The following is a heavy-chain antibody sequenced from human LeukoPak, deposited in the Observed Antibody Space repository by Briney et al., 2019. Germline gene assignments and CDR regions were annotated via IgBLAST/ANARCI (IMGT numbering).Heavy chain of an antibody. Sequence: GGSLRLSCAASGFTFSSYSMNWVRQAPGKGLEWVSYISSSSITIYYATSVKGRFTISRDNAKNSLYLQMNSLRAEDTAVYYCASVITIFGVVTPWGQGTLVTVSS. V-gene: IGHV3-48*01. CDR2: ISSSSITI. CDR3: ASVITIFGVVTP. J-gene: IGHJ5*02. D-gene: IGHD3-3*01. CDR1: GFTFSSYS.